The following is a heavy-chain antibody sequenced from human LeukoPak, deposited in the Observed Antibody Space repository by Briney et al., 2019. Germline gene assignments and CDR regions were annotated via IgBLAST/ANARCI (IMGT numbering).Heavy chain of an antibody. V-gene: IGHV3-21*01. Sequence: GGSLRLSCAASGFTFSSYSMNWVRQAPGKGLEWVSFIRSSSSDIYYADSVKGRFTISRDNAKNPLYLQMDSLRAEDTAVYYCARVRSGSLDYWGQGTLVTVSP. J-gene: IGHJ4*02. CDR3: ARVRSGSLDY. CDR1: GFTFSSYS. CDR2: IRSSSSDI. D-gene: IGHD1-26*01.